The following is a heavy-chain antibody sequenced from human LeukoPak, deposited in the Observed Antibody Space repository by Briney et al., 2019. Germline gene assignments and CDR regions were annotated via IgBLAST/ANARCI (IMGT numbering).Heavy chain of an antibody. Sequence: GGSLRLSCAAYGFTSSNFAMNWVRQAPGKGLECVSSISGSTGRTYYADSVKGRFTISRDDSKNTVYLEMNNLRAKDTALYFCAKANCGSECFYIMDVWGQGTMVTVSS. J-gene: IGHJ6*02. V-gene: IGHV3-23*01. CDR3: AKANCGSECFYIMDV. CDR2: ISGSTGRT. CDR1: GFTSSNFA. D-gene: IGHD3-16*01.